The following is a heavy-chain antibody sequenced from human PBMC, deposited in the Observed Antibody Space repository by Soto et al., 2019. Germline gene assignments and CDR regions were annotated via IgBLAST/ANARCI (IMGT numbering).Heavy chain of an antibody. Sequence: EVQLVESGGGLVKPGGSLRLSCAASGFTFSSYSMNWVRQAPGKGLEWVSSISSSSSYIYYADSVKGRFTISRDNAKNSLYLQMNSLRAEDTAVYYCARDRCSSTSCYTLYYYGMDVWGQGTTVTVSS. CDR2: ISSSSSYI. D-gene: IGHD2-2*02. J-gene: IGHJ6*02. CDR3: ARDRCSSTSCYTLYYYGMDV. V-gene: IGHV3-21*01. CDR1: GFTFSSYS.